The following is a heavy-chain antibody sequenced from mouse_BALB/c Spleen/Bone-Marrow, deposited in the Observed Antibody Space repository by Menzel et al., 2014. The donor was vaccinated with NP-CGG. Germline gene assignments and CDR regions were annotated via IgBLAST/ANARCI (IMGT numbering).Heavy chain of an antibody. CDR2: INPNNGGT. Sequence: EVHLVESGPELVKPGASVKISCKTSGYTFTEYTMHWVKQSHGKSLEWIGGINPNNGGTIYNQKFKGKATLTVDKSSSTAYMELRSLTSEDSAVYYCARKDYGYNYVMEYWGQGTSVTVSS. CDR3: ARKDYGYNYVMEY. V-gene: IGHV1-18*01. CDR1: GYTFTEYT. D-gene: IGHD1-2*01. J-gene: IGHJ4*01.